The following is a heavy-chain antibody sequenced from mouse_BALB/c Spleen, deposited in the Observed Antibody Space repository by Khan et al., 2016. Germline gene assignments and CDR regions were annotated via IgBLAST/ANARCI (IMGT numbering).Heavy chain of an antibody. CDR3: ATIGSGYCSYVDY. V-gene: IGHV3-1*02. Sequence: EVQLQESGPDLVKPSQSLSLTCTVTGYSITSHYTWHWIRHFPGNKLEWMGYINYSGSTNYNPSLKSRFSITRDKSKNHFFLQLSSVTADDTATYSYATIGSGYCSYVDYWGQGTTLTVSS. J-gene: IGHJ2*01. CDR1: GYSITSHYT. D-gene: IGHD3-1*01. CDR2: INYSGST.